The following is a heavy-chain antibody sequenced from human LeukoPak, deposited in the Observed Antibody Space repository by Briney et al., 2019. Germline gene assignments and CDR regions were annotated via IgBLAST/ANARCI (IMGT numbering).Heavy chain of an antibody. CDR2: IYYSGST. D-gene: IGHD6-13*01. Sequence: PSETLSLTCTVSGGSISSYYWSWIRQPPGKGLEWIGYIYYSGSTNYNPSLKSRVTISVDTSKNQFSLKLSSVTAADTAVYYCARSIAAANHYFDYWGQGTLVTVPS. J-gene: IGHJ4*02. CDR1: GGSISSYY. V-gene: IGHV4-59*01. CDR3: ARSIAAANHYFDY.